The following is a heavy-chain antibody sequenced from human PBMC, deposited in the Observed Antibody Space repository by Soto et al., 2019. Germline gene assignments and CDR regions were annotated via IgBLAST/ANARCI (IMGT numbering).Heavy chain of an antibody. CDR1: GGTFSSYA. Sequence: VKVSCKASGGTFSSYAISWVRQAPGQGLEWMGGIIPIFGTANYAQKFQGRVTITADESTSTAYMELSSLRSEDTAVYYCASGETYYYDSSGYSPYGAFDIWGQGTMVTVSS. CDR3: ASGETYYYDSSGYSPYGAFDI. CDR2: IIPIFGTA. D-gene: IGHD3-22*01. V-gene: IGHV1-69*01. J-gene: IGHJ3*02.